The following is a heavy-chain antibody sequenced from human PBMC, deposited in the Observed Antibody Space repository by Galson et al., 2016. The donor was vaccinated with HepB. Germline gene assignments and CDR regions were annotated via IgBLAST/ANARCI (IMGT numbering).Heavy chain of an antibody. Sequence: SLRLSCAASGFTFSNYAMIWVRQAPGKGLEWVSGISDSGTGTWYADSVKGRFTISRDSSKNTVHLQMNNVRVEDTAVYYCARNKEVGLRTEWAYWGQGTLVTVSS. V-gene: IGHV3-23*01. CDR2: ISDSGTGT. J-gene: IGHJ4*02. CDR1: GFTFSNYA. CDR3: ARNKEVGLRTEWAY. D-gene: IGHD1-26*01.